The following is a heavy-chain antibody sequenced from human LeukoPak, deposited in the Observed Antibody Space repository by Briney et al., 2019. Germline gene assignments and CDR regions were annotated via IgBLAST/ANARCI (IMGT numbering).Heavy chain of an antibody. CDR3: ARRRTHYYDSSGYYY. Sequence: PSETLFLTCAVYGGSFSGYYWSWIRQPPGKGLEWIGEINQSGSTNYNPSLKSRVTISVDTSKNQFSLKLSSVTAADTAVYYCARRRTHYYDSSGYYYWGQGTLVTVSS. V-gene: IGHV4-34*01. CDR1: GGSFSGYY. D-gene: IGHD3-22*01. J-gene: IGHJ4*02. CDR2: INQSGST.